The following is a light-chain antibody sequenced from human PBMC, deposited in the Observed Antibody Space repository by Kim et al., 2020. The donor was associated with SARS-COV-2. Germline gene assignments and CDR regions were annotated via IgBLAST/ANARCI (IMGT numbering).Light chain of an antibody. CDR1: SRDVGGYNY. CDR3: CSYAGSYTYV. J-gene: IGLJ1*01. V-gene: IGLV2-11*01. Sequence: GQSVTISCTGTSRDVGGYNYVSWYQQHPGKAPKLMIYDVSKRPSGVPDRFSGSKSGNTASLTISGLQAEDEADYYCCSYAGSYTYVFGIGTKVTVL. CDR2: DVS.